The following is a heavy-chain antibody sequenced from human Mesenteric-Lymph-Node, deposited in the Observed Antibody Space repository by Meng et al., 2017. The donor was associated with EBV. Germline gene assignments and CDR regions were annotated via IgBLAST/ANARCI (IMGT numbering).Heavy chain of an antibody. CDR3: AREMSIAAAGSPLAY. CDR1: GGSFSGYD. Sequence: QGQLTQWCAGVLNPSGTLSLTSAVYGGSFSGYDWSWIRQPPGKGLEWIGEINHSGSTNYNPSLKSRVTISVDTSKNQFSLKLSSVTAADTAVYYCAREMSIAAAGSPLAYWGQGTLVTVSS. D-gene: IGHD6-13*01. CDR2: INHSGST. J-gene: IGHJ4*02. V-gene: IGHV4-34*01.